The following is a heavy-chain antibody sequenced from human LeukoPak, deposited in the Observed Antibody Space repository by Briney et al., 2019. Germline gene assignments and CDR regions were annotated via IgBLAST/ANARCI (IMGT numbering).Heavy chain of an antibody. D-gene: IGHD3-10*02. CDR3: AELGITMIGGV. CDR1: GFTLSSYT. Sequence: PGGSLRLSCAASGFTLSSYTMNWVRQAPGKGPEWVSSITSSSSYIYYADSVKGRFTISRDNAKNSLYLQMNSLRAEDTAVYYCAELGITMIGGVWGKGTTVTISS. J-gene: IGHJ6*04. V-gene: IGHV3-21*01. CDR2: ITSSSSYI.